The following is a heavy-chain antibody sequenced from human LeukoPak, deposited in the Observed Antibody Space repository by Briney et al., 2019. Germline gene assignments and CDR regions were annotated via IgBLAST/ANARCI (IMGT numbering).Heavy chain of an antibody. Sequence: SXKVSCKASGGTFISYAISWVRQAPGQGLEWMGMIIPIFGTANYAQKFQGRVTITTDESTSTAYMELSSLRSEDTAVYYCARDLGGNIPNYFDYWGQGTLVTVSS. D-gene: IGHD1-26*01. CDR2: IIPIFGTA. CDR1: GGTFISYA. CDR3: ARDLGGNIPNYFDY. J-gene: IGHJ4*02. V-gene: IGHV1-69*05.